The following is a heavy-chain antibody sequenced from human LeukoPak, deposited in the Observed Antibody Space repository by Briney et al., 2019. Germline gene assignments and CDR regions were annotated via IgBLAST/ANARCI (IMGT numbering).Heavy chain of an antibody. Sequence: ASVKVSCKTSGYTFTGYYLHWVRQAPGQGLEWMGWINPNSGGTNYAQKFQGRVTMTRDTSFSTAYMELSSLRSEDTAVYYCARVGLDYGDYYFDYWGQGTLVTVSS. CDR1: GYTFTGYY. V-gene: IGHV1-2*02. CDR3: ARVGLDYGDYYFDY. J-gene: IGHJ4*02. CDR2: INPNSGGT. D-gene: IGHD4-17*01.